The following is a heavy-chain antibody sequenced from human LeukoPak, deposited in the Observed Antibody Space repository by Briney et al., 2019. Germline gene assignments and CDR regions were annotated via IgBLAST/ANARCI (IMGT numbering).Heavy chain of an antibody. CDR2: ISSSGSTI. CDR1: GFTFSSYE. V-gene: IGHV3-48*03. D-gene: IGHD3-16*01. CDR3: ARERWGYFDY. J-gene: IGHJ4*02. Sequence: GGSLRLSCAASGFTFSSYEMNWVRQAPGKGLEWVSYISSSGSTIYYADSVKGRFTISRDNAKNSLYLQMNSLRAEDTAVYYCARERWGYFDYWGQGTLVTVSS.